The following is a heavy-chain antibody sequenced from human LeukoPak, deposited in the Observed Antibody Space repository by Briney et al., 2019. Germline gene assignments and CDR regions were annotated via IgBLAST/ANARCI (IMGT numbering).Heavy chain of an antibody. CDR3: ARALHPGYCSSTSCYGIPGY. CDR2: IWYDGSNK. Sequence: GGSLRLSCAASGFTFSSYGMHWFRQAPGKGLEWVAVIWYDGSNKYYADSVKGRFTISRDNSKNTLYLQMNSLRAEDTAVYYCARALHPGYCSSTSCYGIPGYWGQGTLVTVSS. V-gene: IGHV3-33*01. D-gene: IGHD2-2*01. J-gene: IGHJ4*02. CDR1: GFTFSSYG.